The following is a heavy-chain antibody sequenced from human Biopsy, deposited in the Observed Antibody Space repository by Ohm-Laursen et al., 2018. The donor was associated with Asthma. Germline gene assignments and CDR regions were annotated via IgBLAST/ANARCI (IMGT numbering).Heavy chain of an antibody. V-gene: IGHV1-3*04. CDR1: GYNFISFA. D-gene: IGHD3-9*01. CDR3: ARTFYDFLTGQVKDVFGV. CDR2: VNTGNGDT. Sequence: ASVKVSCNASGYNFISFAIHWVRQAPGQRLEWMGWVNTGNGDTKYSQKFQGRVTITRDTSASTAYMELRSLRSEDTATYYCARTFYDFLTGQVKDVFGVWGQGTMVTVSS. J-gene: IGHJ3*01.